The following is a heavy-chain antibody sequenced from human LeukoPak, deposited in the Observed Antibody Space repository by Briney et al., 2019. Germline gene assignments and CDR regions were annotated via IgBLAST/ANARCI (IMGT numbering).Heavy chain of an antibody. V-gene: IGHV3-53*01. CDR1: GFTFSSYS. CDR3: AREPGGGIGYSGSSL. D-gene: IGHD1-26*01. Sequence: GGSLRLSCAASGFTFSSYSMNWVRQAPGKGLEWVSVIYSGGSTYYADSVKGRFTISRDNSKNTLYLQMNSLRAEDTAVYYCAREPGGGIGYSGSSLWGQGTLVTVSS. J-gene: IGHJ4*02. CDR2: IYSGGST.